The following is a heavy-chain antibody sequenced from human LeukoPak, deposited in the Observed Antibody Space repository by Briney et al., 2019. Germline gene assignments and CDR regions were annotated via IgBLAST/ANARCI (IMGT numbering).Heavy chain of an antibody. CDR2: IYTSGST. D-gene: IGHD3-22*01. CDR3: ARDRDYYDSSGYYYYFDY. V-gene: IGHV4-4*07. J-gene: IGHJ4*02. Sequence: SETLSLTCTVSGGSISSYYWSWVRQPAGKGLEWIGRIYTSGSTNYNPSLKSRVTMSVDTSKNQFSLKLSSVTAADTAVYYCARDRDYYDSSGYYYYFDYWGQGTLVTVSS. CDR1: GGSISSYY.